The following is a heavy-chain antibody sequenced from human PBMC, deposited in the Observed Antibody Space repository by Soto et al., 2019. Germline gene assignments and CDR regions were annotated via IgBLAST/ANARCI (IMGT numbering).Heavy chain of an antibody. D-gene: IGHD3-3*01. Sequence: PGESLKISCKGSGYSFTSYWISWVRQMPGKGLEWMGRIDPSDSYTNYSPSFQGHVTISADKSISTAYLQWSSLKASDTAMYYCARRVRYYDFWSGSNWFDTWGQGTLVTVSS. CDR2: IDPSDSYT. V-gene: IGHV5-10-1*01. J-gene: IGHJ5*02. CDR3: ARRVRYYDFWSGSNWFDT. CDR1: GYSFTSYW.